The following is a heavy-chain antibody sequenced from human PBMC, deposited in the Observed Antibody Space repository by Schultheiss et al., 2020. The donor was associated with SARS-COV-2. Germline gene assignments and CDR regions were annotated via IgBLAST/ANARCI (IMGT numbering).Heavy chain of an antibody. D-gene: IGHD3-16*01. CDR1: GFTFSSYG. CDR2: ISYDGSNK. CDR3: ARSGKGDGKRSSFDI. Sequence: GGSLRLSCAASGFTFSSYGIHWVRQAPGKGLEWVAVISYDGSNKYYADSVKGRFTISRDNAKNSLYLQMNSLRAEDTAVYYCARSGKGDGKRSSFDIWGQGTMVTVSS. V-gene: IGHV3-30*19. J-gene: IGHJ3*02.